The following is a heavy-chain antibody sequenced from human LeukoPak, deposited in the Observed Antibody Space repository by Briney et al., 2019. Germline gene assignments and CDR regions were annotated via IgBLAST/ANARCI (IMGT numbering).Heavy chain of an antibody. Sequence: ASMKVSCKASGYTFTSYGISWVRQAPGQGLEWMGWISAYNGNTNYAQKLQGRVTMTTDTSTSTAYMELRSLRSDDTAVYYCARAMVRGVIITSLDYWGQGTLVTVSS. V-gene: IGHV1-18*01. D-gene: IGHD3-10*01. CDR1: GYTFTSYG. J-gene: IGHJ4*02. CDR3: ARAMVRGVIITSLDY. CDR2: ISAYNGNT.